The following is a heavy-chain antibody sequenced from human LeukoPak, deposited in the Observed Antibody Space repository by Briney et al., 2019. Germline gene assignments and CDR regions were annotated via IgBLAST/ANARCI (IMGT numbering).Heavy chain of an antibody. CDR2: ISGSGGST. CDR1: GFTFSSYV. J-gene: IGHJ3*02. CDR3: AKGPSGSYYGFDM. Sequence: GGSLRLSCAASGFTFSSYVMSWVRQAPGKGLEWVSAISGSGGSTYFPDSVRGRFTISRDNSKNTLHLQMNSLRAEDTALYYCAKGPSGSYYGFDMWGQGTMVTVSS. D-gene: IGHD3-10*01. V-gene: IGHV3-23*01.